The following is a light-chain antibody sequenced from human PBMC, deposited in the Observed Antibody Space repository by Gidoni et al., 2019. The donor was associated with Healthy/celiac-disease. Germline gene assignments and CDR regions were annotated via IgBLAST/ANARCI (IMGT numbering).Light chain of an antibody. V-gene: IGKV3-20*01. CDR2: GAS. J-gene: IGKJ3*01. CDR1: QSVSSSY. Sequence: EIVLTQSPGTLSLSPGERATLSCRASQSVSSSYLAWYQQKPGQAPRLLIYGASSRATGIPDRFSGSGSGTDFTLTISRLEPEDFAVYYCQQYGSSPPTFXPXTKVXIK. CDR3: QQYGSSPPT.